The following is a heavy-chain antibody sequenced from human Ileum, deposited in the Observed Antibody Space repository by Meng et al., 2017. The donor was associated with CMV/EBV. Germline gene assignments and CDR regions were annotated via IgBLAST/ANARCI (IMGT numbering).Heavy chain of an antibody. CDR1: GFSVATRGVG. Sequence: QSTMKEYCPPPVKATQPLTLTCSFFGFSVATRGVGVGWIRQPQGKALEWLALIYWDDDKRYSPSLRNRLTITKDTSKNQVVLTMTNMDPVDTGTYYCAHSFYDFWSGSYSGAYFDYWGQGTLVTVSS. V-gene: IGHV2-5*02. CDR2: IYWDDDK. J-gene: IGHJ4*02. CDR3: AHSFYDFWSGSYSGAYFDY. D-gene: IGHD3-3*01.